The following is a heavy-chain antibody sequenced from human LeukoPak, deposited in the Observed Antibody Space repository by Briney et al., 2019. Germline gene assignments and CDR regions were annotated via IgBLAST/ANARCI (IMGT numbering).Heavy chain of an antibody. Sequence: GGSLRLSCAASGFTFSSNYMSWVRQAPGKGLEWVSVIYSGGSTYYSDSVKGRFTISRENSKNTLYLQMNSLRAEDTAVYYCARDNFSGWYRATFDYWGQGTLVTVSS. CDR1: GFTFSSNY. CDR2: IYSGGST. J-gene: IGHJ4*02. CDR3: ARDNFSGWYRATFDY. D-gene: IGHD6-19*01. V-gene: IGHV3-66*01.